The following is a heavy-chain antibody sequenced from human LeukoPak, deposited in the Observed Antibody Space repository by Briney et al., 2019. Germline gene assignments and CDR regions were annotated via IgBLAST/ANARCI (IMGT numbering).Heavy chain of an antibody. CDR2: ISAYNGNT. J-gene: IGHJ4*02. D-gene: IGHD3-22*01. CDR3: ARVNSDSSGYYDEPLGY. Sequence: GASVKVSCKASGYTFTSYGISWVRQAPGQGLEWMGWISAYNGNTNYAQKLQGRVTMTTDTSTSTAYMELRSLRSDDTAVYDCARVNSDSSGYYDEPLGYWGQGTLVTVSS. CDR1: GYTFTSYG. V-gene: IGHV1-18*01.